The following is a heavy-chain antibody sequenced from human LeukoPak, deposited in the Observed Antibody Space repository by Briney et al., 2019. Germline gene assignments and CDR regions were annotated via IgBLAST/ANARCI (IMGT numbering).Heavy chain of an antibody. Sequence: PSETLSLTCAVYGGSFSGCYWSWIRQPPGKGLEWIGEINHSGSTNYNPSLKSRVTISVDTSKNQFSLKLSSVTAADTAVYYCARGRQVKKIAARPLDYWGQGTLVTVSS. D-gene: IGHD6-6*01. CDR2: INHSGST. J-gene: IGHJ4*02. V-gene: IGHV4-34*01. CDR1: GGSFSGCY. CDR3: ARGRQVKKIAARPLDY.